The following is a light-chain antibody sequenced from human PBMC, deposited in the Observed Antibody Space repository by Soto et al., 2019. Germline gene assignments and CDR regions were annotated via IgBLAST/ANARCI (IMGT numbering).Light chain of an antibody. Sequence: QSVLTQPASVSGSPGQSITVSCVGTSSDIGDYNYVSWYQHLPGKAPQIIIFEVANRPIGIPPRFSGSKSGNTASLTISGLQAEDEADYYCCSHTTNYTYVFGTGTKLTVL. J-gene: IGLJ1*01. CDR3: CSHTTNYTYV. V-gene: IGLV2-14*01. CDR1: SSDIGDYNY. CDR2: EVA.